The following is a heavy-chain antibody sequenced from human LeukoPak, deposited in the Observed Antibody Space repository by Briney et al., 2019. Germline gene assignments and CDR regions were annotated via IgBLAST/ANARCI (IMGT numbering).Heavy chain of an antibody. CDR2: IWSDGSNS. Sequence: QPGGSLRLSCAASGFTVSSNYMSWVRQAPGKGLEWVALIWSDGSNSGYADSVKGRFTISRDNSKNTVSLQMNRLTAEDTAVYYCTRENLAWRQYCDSWGKGTLVTVSS. CDR3: TRENLAWRQYCDS. V-gene: IGHV3-33*08. CDR1: GFTVSSNY. J-gene: IGHJ4*02. D-gene: IGHD5-24*01.